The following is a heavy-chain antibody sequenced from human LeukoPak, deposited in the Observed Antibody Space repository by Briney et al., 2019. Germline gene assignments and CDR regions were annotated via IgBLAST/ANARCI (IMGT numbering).Heavy chain of an antibody. CDR2: ISYDGSNK. CDR1: GFTFSSYA. J-gene: IGHJ4*02. Sequence: GGSLRLSCAASGFTFSSYAMHWVRQAPGKGLEWVAVISYDGSNKYYADSVKGRFTISRDNAKNSLYLQMNSLRAEDTAVYYCARGLRYSSSESTFDYWGQGTLVTVSS. D-gene: IGHD6-13*01. CDR3: ARGLRYSSSESTFDY. V-gene: IGHV3-30*04.